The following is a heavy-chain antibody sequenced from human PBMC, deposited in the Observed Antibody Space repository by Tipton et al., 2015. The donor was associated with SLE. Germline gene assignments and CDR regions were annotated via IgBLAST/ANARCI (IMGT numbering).Heavy chain of an antibody. CDR2: IYYSGST. J-gene: IGHJ4*02. CDR1: GGSFSSYY. Sequence: TLSLTCAVYGGSFSSYYWGWIRQPPGKGLEWIGYIYYSGSTNYNPSLKSRVTISVDTSKNQFSLKLSSVTAADTAAYYCASETMRVVVIYWGQGTLVTVSS. CDR3: ASETMRVVVIY. V-gene: IGHV4-59*01. D-gene: IGHD3-22*01.